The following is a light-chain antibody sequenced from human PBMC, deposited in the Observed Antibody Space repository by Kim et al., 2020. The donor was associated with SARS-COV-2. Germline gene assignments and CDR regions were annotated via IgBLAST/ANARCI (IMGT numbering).Light chain of an antibody. CDR3: QQYGNSPVT. Sequence: SPGERAAHSSRASQRISNSYLAWYHQKPGQAPRLLIYGAFTRATGIPDRFSGDGYGTDFTLTISSLEPEDSAVYYCQQYGNSPVTFGQGTKVDIK. V-gene: IGKV3-20*01. J-gene: IGKJ1*01. CDR1: QRISNSY. CDR2: GAF.